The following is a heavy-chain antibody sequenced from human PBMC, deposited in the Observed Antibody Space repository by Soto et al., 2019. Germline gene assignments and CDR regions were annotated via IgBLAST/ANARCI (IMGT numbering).Heavy chain of an antibody. J-gene: IGHJ5*02. CDR2: INYSGNT. CDR1: GGSISSGDYF. CDR3: ARAEHL. V-gene: IGHV4-30-4*01. Sequence: TLSLTCTVSGGSISSGDYFWSWVRQPPGKGLEWIGYINYSGNTYYSPSLKSRVTISIDTSRNQFSLMLSSVTAADTAVYYCARAEHLWGQGTLVTVSS.